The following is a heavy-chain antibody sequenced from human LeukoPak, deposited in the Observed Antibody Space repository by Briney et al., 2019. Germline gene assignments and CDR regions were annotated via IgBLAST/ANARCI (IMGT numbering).Heavy chain of an antibody. CDR2: IYTSGST. Sequence: PSQTLSLTCTVSGGSISSGSYYWSWIRQPAGKGLEWIRRIYTSGSTNYNPSLKSRVTISVDTSKNQFSLKLSSVTAADTAVYYCVRRSGPNGGSRWRRNWFDPWGQGTLVTVSS. CDR3: VRRSGPNGGSRWRRNWFDP. J-gene: IGHJ5*02. D-gene: IGHD2-15*01. V-gene: IGHV4-61*02. CDR1: GGSISSGSYY.